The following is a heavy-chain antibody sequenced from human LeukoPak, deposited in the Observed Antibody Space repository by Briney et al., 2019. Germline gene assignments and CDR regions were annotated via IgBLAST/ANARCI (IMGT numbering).Heavy chain of an antibody. CDR2: INHSGGT. CDR3: ARGRYYYGSGSYFGY. V-gene: IGHV4-34*01. J-gene: IGHJ4*02. CDR1: GGSFSGYY. D-gene: IGHD3-10*01. Sequence: SETLSLTCAVYGGSFSGYYWSWIRQPPGKGLEWIGEINHSGGTNYNPSLKSRVTISVDTSKNQFSLKLSSVTAADTAVYYCARGRYYYGSGSYFGYWGQGTLVTVSS.